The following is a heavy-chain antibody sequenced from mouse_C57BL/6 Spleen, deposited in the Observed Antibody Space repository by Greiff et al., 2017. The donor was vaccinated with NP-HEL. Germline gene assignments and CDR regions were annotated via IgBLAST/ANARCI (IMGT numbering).Heavy chain of an antibody. V-gene: IGHV1-82*01. D-gene: IGHD1-1*01. CDR3: AHNYYVSSYVEPYAMDY. CDR2: IYPGDGDT. J-gene: IGHJ4*01. Sequence: VQLQQSGPELVKPGASVKISCKASGYAFSSSWMNWVKQRPGKGLEWIGRIYPGDGDTNYNGKFKGKATLTADKSSITAYMQLLILTSEDSAVYFCAHNYYVSSYVEPYAMDYWGQGTSVTFSS. CDR1: GYAFSSSW.